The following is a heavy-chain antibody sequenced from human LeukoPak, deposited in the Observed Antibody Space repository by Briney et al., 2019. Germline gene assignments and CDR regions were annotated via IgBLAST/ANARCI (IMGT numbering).Heavy chain of an antibody. V-gene: IGHV4-59*11. J-gene: IGHJ3*02. CDR3: ARLLNNDNAGDPDTFDM. CDR1: GGSISSHY. CDR2: IYYTGTT. Sequence: SETLSLTCTVSGGSISSHYWSWLRQSQERGREWIGFIYYTGTTRYNPSLRGRVTMSVDSSRNHFSLKLTSMTAADTALYYCARLLNNDNAGDPDTFDMWGQGTMVTVSS. D-gene: IGHD2-21*02.